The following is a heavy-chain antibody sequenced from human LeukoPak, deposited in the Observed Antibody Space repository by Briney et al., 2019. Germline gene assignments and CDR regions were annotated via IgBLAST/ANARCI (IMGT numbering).Heavy chain of an antibody. J-gene: IGHJ4*02. V-gene: IGHV4-34*01. CDR1: GGSFSGYY. CDR3: ARARTSVRGYSYGYPFDY. Sequence: SETLSLTCAVYGGSFSGYYWSWIXQPPXKGXEXXGEINHSGSTNYNPSLKSRVTISVDTSKNQFSLKLSSVTAADTAVYYCARARTSVRGYSYGYPFDYWGQGTLVTVSS. D-gene: IGHD5-18*01. CDR2: INHSGST.